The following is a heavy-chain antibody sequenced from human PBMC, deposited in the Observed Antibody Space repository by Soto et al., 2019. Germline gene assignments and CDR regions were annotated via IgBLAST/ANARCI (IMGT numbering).Heavy chain of an antibody. V-gene: IGHV4-39*01. CDR2: IYYSGST. CDR1: GGSISSSSYY. CDR3: ARADGTYYDILTGNYYYYYGMDV. J-gene: IGHJ6*02. Sequence: SETLSLTCTVSGGSISSSSYYWGWIRQPPGKGLEWIGSIYYSGSTYYNPSLKSRVTISVDTSKNQFSLKLSSVTAADTAVYYCARADGTYYDILTGNYYYYYGMDVWGQGTTVTAP. D-gene: IGHD3-9*01.